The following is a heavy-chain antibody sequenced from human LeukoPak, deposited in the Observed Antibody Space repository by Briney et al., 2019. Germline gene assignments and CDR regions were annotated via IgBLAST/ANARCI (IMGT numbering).Heavy chain of an antibody. CDR1: GFTFSSYA. V-gene: IGHV3-23*01. CDR2: ISGSGGST. Sequence: PRGSLRLSCAASGFTFSSYAMSWVRQAPGKGLEWVSAISGSGGSTYYADSVKGRFTISRDNSKNTLYLQMNSLRAEDTAVYYCAKDSRVVVVPAADAFDIWGQGTMVTVSS. D-gene: IGHD2-2*01. J-gene: IGHJ3*02. CDR3: AKDSRVVVVPAADAFDI.